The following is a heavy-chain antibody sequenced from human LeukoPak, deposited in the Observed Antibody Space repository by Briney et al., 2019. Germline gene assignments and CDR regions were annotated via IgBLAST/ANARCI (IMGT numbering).Heavy chain of an antibody. J-gene: IGHJ6*02. CDR2: ISYVGSNK. D-gene: IGHD1-26*01. Sequence: GGAPRLSCAASGFTLSSYVMHWVRPAPGKGGAWVAVISYVGSNKYYADSVKRRFTISRDNSKTTLYLQMNSLRAEATAVYYCARDMGWDYYGMDVWGQGTTVTVSS. CDR1: GFTLSSYV. V-gene: IGHV3-30-3*01. CDR3: ARDMGWDYYGMDV.